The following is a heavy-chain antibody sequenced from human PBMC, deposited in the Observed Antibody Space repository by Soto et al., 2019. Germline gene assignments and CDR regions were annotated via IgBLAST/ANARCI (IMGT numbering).Heavy chain of an antibody. V-gene: IGHV1-18*01. CDR3: AGVPLTTVTRPLFDY. D-gene: IGHD4-17*01. CDR1: GYTFTSYG. J-gene: IGHJ4*02. Sequence: QVQLVQSGAEVKKPGASVKVSCKASGYTFTSYGISWVRQAPGQGLEWMGWISAYNGNTNYAQKLQGRVTMTTDTSTSTAYMERRSRRSDDTAVYYCAGVPLTTVTRPLFDYWGQGTLVTVSS. CDR2: ISAYNGNT.